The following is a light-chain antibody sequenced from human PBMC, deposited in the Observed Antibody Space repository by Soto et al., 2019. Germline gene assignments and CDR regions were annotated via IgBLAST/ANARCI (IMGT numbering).Light chain of an antibody. CDR3: HHYGPAPWT. V-gene: IGKV3-20*01. Sequence: EIVLTQSAGTLSWSPGERATLSCRASQTVRGNYLAWFQQRPGQAPRLLIYAASTRAAGVPDRFSGSGSGTDFSLTINRLEPEDFAVYYCHHYGPAPWTFGQGTKVEIK. CDR2: AAS. CDR1: QTVRGNY. J-gene: IGKJ1*01.